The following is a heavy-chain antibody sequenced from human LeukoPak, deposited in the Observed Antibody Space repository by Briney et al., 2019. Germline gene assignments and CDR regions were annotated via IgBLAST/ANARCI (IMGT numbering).Heavy chain of an antibody. Sequence: KPGGSLRLSCAASGITFTKAWMSWVRQAPGKGLEWVGRIKSKSDGGTIDYGAPVKDRFTISRDDSKNTLYLLMNSLKTEDTAVYYYNADAGYDSRWYNWWGQGTLVTVSS. J-gene: IGHJ4*02. V-gene: IGHV3-15*01. D-gene: IGHD1-20*01. CDR2: IKSKSDGGTI. CDR3: NADAGYDSRWYNW. CDR1: GITFTKAW.